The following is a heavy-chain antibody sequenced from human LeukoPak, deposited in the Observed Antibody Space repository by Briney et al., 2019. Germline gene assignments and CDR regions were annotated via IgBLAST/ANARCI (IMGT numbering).Heavy chain of an antibody. V-gene: IGHV3-21*01. CDR1: GFTFSSYS. CDR2: ISSSSSYI. Sequence: GGSLRLSCAASGFTFSSYSMNWVRQAPGKGLEWVSSISSSSSYIYYADSVKGRFTISRDNAKNSLYLQMNSLRAEDTAVYYCARDARFGELARDYWGQGTLVTVSS. D-gene: IGHD3-10*01. J-gene: IGHJ4*02. CDR3: ARDARFGELARDY.